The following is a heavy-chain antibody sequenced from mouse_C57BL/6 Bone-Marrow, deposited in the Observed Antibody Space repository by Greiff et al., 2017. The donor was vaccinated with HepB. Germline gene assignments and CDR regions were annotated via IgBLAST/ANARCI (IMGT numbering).Heavy chain of an antibody. CDR3: ARSYDWDAMDY. Sequence: QVQLQQSGAELVRPGTSVKVSCKASGYAFTNYLIEWVKQRPGQGLEWIGVINPGSGGTNYNEKFKGKATLTADKSSSTAYMQLSSLTSEDSAVYFCARSYDWDAMDYWGQGTSVTVSS. D-gene: IGHD2-4*01. CDR2: INPGSGGT. J-gene: IGHJ4*01. CDR1: GYAFTNYL. V-gene: IGHV1-54*01.